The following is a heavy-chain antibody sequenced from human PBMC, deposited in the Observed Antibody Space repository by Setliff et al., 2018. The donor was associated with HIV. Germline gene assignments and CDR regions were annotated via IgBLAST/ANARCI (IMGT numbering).Heavy chain of an antibody. J-gene: IGHJ4*02. CDR1: GFSVSSYY. D-gene: IGHD3-22*01. CDR3: ARVRLYNSALDY. V-gene: IGHV3-66*02. CDR2: IYSDGST. Sequence: GESLKISCAASGFSVSSYYMAWVRQAPGKGLEWVSTIYSDGSTYHADFVKGRFTLSRDTSKNTLSLQMNTLRPEDTAVYYCARVRLYNSALDYWGQGTLVTVSS.